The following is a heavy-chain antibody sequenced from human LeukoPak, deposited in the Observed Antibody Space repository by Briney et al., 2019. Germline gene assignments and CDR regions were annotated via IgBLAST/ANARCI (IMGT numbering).Heavy chain of an antibody. D-gene: IGHD3-10*01. CDR3: ASARRGGAAFDY. CDR2: VYPIDSDV. V-gene: IGHV5-51*01. J-gene: IGHJ4*02. Sequence: GESLKTSCKGSGYTFAGYWIAWVRQMPGKGLEWMGVVYPIDSDVTYSPSFQGQVTISADKSIDTAYLQWSSLKASDTAMYYCASARRGGAAFDYWGQGTLVTVSS. CDR1: GYTFAGYW.